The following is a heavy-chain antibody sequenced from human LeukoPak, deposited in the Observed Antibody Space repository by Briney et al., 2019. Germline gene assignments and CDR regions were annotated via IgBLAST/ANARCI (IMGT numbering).Heavy chain of an antibody. V-gene: IGHV3-23*01. CDR2: ISDPHSGSET. J-gene: IGHJ4*02. D-gene: IGHD5-12*01. CDR3: TTRLRNHFDY. CDR1: GFTFSSYT. Sequence: GGSLRLSCAASGFTFSSYTMNWVRQAQGQGLEWVSTISDPHSGSETHYADSVQGRFTISRDDSQNMVYLQMDSLRAEDTAVYYCTTRLRNHFDYWGQGTQVTVSS.